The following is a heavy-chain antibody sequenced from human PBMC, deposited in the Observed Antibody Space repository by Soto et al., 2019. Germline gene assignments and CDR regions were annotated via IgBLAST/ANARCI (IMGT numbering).Heavy chain of an antibody. V-gene: IGHV1-69*13. D-gene: IGHD6-19*01. J-gene: IGHJ6*02. Sequence: ASVKVSCKASRVAFSKFIVTWVRQAPGLGLEWVGGIIPIFGTANYAQKFQGRVTITADESTSTSYMEVNNLRSEDTAVYYCAKVRYSSPMGYYYGMDVWGQGTTVTVPS. CDR2: IIPIFGTA. CDR1: RVAFSKFI. CDR3: AKVRYSSPMGYYYGMDV.